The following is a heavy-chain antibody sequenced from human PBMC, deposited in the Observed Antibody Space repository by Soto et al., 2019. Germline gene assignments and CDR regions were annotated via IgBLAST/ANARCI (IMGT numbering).Heavy chain of an antibody. CDR2: IFTRDSET. CDR3: ARGYFDSGHGYDL. V-gene: IGHV5-51*01. J-gene: IGHJ5*02. Sequence: EESLKISCKGPGHLFNNHWIGWVRQTPGKGLEWMGLIFTRDSETKTSPSFQGHVSFSVDNSINTVYLQWTSLKTTDTGIYFCARGYFDSGHGYDLWRQGTLVTVSS. CDR1: GHLFNNHW. D-gene: IGHD3-10*01.